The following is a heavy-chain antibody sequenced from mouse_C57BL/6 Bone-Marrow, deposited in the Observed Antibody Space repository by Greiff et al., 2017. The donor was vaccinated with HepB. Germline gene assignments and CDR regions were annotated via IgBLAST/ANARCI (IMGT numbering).Heavy chain of an antibody. CDR2: INPSSGYT. D-gene: IGHD1-1*01. Sequence: VQLQESGAELAKPGASVKLSCKASGYTFTSYWMHWVKQRPGQGLEWIGYINPSSGYTKYNQKFKDKATLPADKSSSTAYMQLSSLTYEDSAVYYLARDYYDKDYAMDYWGQGTSVTVSS. V-gene: IGHV1-7*01. J-gene: IGHJ4*01. CDR3: ARDYYDKDYAMDY. CDR1: GYTFTSYW.